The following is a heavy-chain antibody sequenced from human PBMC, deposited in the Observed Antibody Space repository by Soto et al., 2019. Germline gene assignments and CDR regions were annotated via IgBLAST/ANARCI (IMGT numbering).Heavy chain of an antibody. CDR3: ARDYHDSSGYYPLDY. Sequence: GSLRLSCAASGFTFSSYWMSCVRQAPGKGLEWVANIKQDGSEKYYVDSVKGRFTISRDNAKNSLYLQMNSLRAEDTAVYYCARDYHDSSGYYPLDYWGQGTLVTVSS. J-gene: IGHJ4*02. V-gene: IGHV3-7*01. CDR2: IKQDGSEK. D-gene: IGHD3-22*01. CDR1: GFTFSSYW.